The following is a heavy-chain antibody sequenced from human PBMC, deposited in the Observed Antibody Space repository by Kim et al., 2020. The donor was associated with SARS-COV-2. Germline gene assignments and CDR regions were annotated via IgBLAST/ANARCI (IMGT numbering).Heavy chain of an antibody. CDR1: GGSISSYY. CDR2: IYYSGST. V-gene: IGHV4-59*01. D-gene: IGHD3-22*01. CDR3: ASSRRITMIVVA. J-gene: IGHJ5*02. Sequence: SETLSLTCTVSGGSISSYYWSWIRQPPGKGLEWIGYIYYSGSTNYNPSLKSRVTISVDTSKNQFSLKLSSVTAADTAMYYCASSRRITMIVVAWGQGTLVTVSS.